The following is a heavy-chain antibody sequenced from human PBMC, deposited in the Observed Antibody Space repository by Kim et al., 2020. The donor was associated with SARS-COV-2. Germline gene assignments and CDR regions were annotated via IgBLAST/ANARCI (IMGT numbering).Heavy chain of an antibody. V-gene: IGHV3-23*01. J-gene: IGHJ5*02. CDR3: AKGYHGFNWFDP. CDR2: LTTSGTNT. D-gene: IGHD3-10*01. CDR1: GFTFNTYA. Sequence: GGSLRLSCATSGFTFNTYAMSWVRQAPEKGLEWVSSLTTSGTNTYYADSVKGRFTISRDNSKNTLYLQMNTLRAEDTAVYYCAKGYHGFNWFDPWGQGTLVTVSS.